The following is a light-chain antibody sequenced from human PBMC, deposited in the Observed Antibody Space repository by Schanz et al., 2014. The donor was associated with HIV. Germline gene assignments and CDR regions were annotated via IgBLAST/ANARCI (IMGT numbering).Light chain of an antibody. V-gene: IGKV1-5*03. Sequence: IQLTQSPSSLSASVGDRVTITCRASQGISSYLAWYQQKPGKAPKLLIYKATTLESGVPSRFSGSGSGTEFTLTISSLQSEDFATYYCQQYNSYSITFGQGTRLEIK. CDR3: QQYNSYSIT. CDR1: QGISSY. CDR2: KAT. J-gene: IGKJ5*01.